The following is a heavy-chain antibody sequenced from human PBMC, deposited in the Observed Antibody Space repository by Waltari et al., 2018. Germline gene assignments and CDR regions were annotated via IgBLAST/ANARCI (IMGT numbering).Heavy chain of an antibody. CDR3: ARDMTVSQSDGFDL. CDR1: GFIFSAFS. J-gene: IGHJ3*01. V-gene: IGHV3-7*01. Sequence: EVQLVESGGGLVQPGGSLRLSCAASGFIFSAFSMSWVRQAPGKGLEWVANIKQDGSETYYLDSVKGRFTISKDDVGNSLSLQMNNLRVEDTAVYYCARDMTVSQSDGFDLWGQGTMVTVS. D-gene: IGHD4-4*01. CDR2: IKQDGSET.